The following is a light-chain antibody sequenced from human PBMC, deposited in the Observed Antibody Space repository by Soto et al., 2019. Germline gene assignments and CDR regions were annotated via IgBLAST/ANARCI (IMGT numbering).Light chain of an antibody. CDR1: ESVSSS. Sequence: DIRMTQSPSTLSAVVGDRVTITCRASESVSSSVAGYQQKPGKAPKLLIYDASTLESGVPSRFSGSGFGTEFTLTINSLQPDDFGTYYCQQYESFSPYTFGRGTRLEIK. V-gene: IGKV1-5*01. J-gene: IGKJ2*01. CDR2: DAS. CDR3: QQYESFSPYT.